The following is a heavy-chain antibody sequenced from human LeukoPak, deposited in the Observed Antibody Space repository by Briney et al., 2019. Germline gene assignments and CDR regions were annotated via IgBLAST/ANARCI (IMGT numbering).Heavy chain of an antibody. CDR3: ARSLTTVSPSNGA. V-gene: IGHV3-21*01. CDR1: GFTFSSYS. Sequence: PGGSLRLSCAASGFTFSSYSMNWVRQAPGKGLEWVSSISSSSSYIYYADSVKGRFTISRDNAKNSLYLQMNSLRAEDTAVYYCARSLTTVSPSNGAWGQGTTVTVSS. CDR2: ISSSSSYI. J-gene: IGHJ6*02. D-gene: IGHD4-17*01.